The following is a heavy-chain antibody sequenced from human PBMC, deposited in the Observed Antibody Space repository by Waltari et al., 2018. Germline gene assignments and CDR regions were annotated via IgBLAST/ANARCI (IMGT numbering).Heavy chain of an antibody. Sequence: EVQLVESGGGLVQPGGSLRLSCAASGFTFSRYWMHWVRQAPGKGLVWVSRINSDGSGTIYADSVNGRFTISRDNAKNTLYLQLNSLRVEDTAVYYCAREPSPDSSGYFYYYMDVWGKGTTVTVSS. CDR1: GFTFSRYW. D-gene: IGHD3-22*01. CDR2: INSDGSGT. J-gene: IGHJ6*03. CDR3: AREPSPDSSGYFYYYMDV. V-gene: IGHV3-74*01.